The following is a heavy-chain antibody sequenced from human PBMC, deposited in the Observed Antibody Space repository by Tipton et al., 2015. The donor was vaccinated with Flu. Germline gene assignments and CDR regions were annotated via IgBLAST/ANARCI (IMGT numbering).Heavy chain of an antibody. V-gene: IGHV4-59*01. CDR2: VYYSGTT. J-gene: IGHJ6*02. CDR1: GGSISIYY. CDR3: ARDSAAHYGMDV. Sequence: TLSLTCTVYGGSISIYYWTWIRQPPGKGLEWIGYVYYSGTTNYNPSLKSRVTISTDASKNQFSLRLNSVTAADTAVYYCARDSAAHYGMDVWGQGTTVTVSS. D-gene: IGHD6-13*01.